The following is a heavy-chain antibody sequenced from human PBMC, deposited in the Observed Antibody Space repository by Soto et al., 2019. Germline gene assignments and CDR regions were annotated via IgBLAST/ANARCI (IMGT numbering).Heavy chain of an antibody. J-gene: IGHJ3*02. CDR3: AKWWLLSPDAFDI. D-gene: IGHD3-22*01. V-gene: IGHV3-23*01. CDR2: ISGSGGST. Sequence: GGSQRLYCAASGFTFSSYAMSWVRQAPGKGLEWVSAISGSGGSTYYADYVKGRFTISRDNSKNTLYLQMNSLRAEDTAVYYCAKWWLLSPDAFDIWGQGTMVTVSS. CDR1: GFTFSSYA.